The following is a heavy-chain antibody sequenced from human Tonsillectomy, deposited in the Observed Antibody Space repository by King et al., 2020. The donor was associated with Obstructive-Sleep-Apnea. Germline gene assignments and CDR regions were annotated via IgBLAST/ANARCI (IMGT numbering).Heavy chain of an antibody. J-gene: IGHJ4*02. CDR3: VREPKHFDS. CDR1: GYTITTHG. V-gene: IGHV7-4-1*02. Sequence: QLVQSGSELKGPGASVKISCKASGYTITTHGIIWVRQAPGQGLEWMGWINTDTGNPTYAQDFTGRFVFSLDTSVSTAYLQISSLKPEDTAVYYCVREPKHFDSWGQGTLVTVSS. CDR2: INTDTGNP.